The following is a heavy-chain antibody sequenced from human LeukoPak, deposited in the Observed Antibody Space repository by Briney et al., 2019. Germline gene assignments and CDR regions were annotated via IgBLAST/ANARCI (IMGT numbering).Heavy chain of an antibody. CDR1: GYTFTGYY. CDR3: ARDLYGDYGDY. CDR2: INPNSGGT. J-gene: IGHJ4*02. Sequence: ASVKVSCKASGYTFTGYYMHWMRQAPGQGLEWMGWINPNSGGTNYAQKFQGRVTMTRDTSISTAYMELRSLRSDDTAVYYCARDLYGDYGDYWGQGTLVTVSS. V-gene: IGHV1-2*02. D-gene: IGHD4-17*01.